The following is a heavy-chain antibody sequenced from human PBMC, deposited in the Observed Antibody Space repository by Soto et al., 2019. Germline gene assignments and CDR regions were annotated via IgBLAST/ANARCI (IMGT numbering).Heavy chain of an antibody. D-gene: IGHD3-10*01. Sequence: QVQLVQSGAEVKKPGASVKVSCKASGYTFSNYLLHWVRQAPGQGLEWMGWINAGNGHTKYSQKFQGRVTFTRDTSETPAYIDMNSLRSEDTATYYCASPSYGSGSYYWGQGTLVTVSS. CDR2: INAGNGHT. J-gene: IGHJ4*02. CDR3: ASPSYGSGSYY. CDR1: GYTFSNYL. V-gene: IGHV1-3*01.